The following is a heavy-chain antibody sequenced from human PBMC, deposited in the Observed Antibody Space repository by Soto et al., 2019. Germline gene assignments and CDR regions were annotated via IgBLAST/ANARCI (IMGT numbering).Heavy chain of an antibody. CDR1: GFAVSSRY. V-gene: IGHV3-66*01. D-gene: IGHD3-3*01. CDR2: LYRGGTT. Sequence: GGSLRLSCAAXGFAVSSRYMSWVRQAPGKGLEWVSALYRGGTTYDADSVKGRFSISRDNSKNTLYLQMNSLRAEDTAVYYCEKDSEARPHFDFWIGLPFDYWGQGA. J-gene: IGHJ4*02. CDR3: EKDSEARPHFDFWIGLPFDY.